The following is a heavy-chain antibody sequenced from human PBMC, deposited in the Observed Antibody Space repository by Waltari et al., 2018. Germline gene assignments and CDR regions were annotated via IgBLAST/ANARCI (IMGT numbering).Heavy chain of an antibody. CDR2: IYNNGGT. D-gene: IGHD3-10*01. CDR1: GGSFTRSSHY. V-gene: IGHV4-39*01. J-gene: IGHJ4*02. CDR3: ANYRSGTMEDY. Sequence: QLQLQESGPGLVKPSETLSLTCIVSGGSFTRSSHYWGWIRQPPGKGLGWIGSIYNNGGTLYNPSLQSRVTISIDTSKNQFSLKLTPVTAADTAVYYCANYRSGTMEDYWGQGTLVTVSS.